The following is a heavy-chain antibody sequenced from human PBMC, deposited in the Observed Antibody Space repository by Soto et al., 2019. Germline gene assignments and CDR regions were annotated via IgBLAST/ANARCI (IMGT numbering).Heavy chain of an antibody. CDR2: IYYSGST. J-gene: IGHJ5*02. D-gene: IGHD6-13*01. V-gene: IGHV4-59*01. CDR1: GGSISSYY. Sequence: QVQLQESGPGLVKPSETLSLTCTVSGGSISSYYWSWIRQPPGKGLEWIGYIYYSGSTNYNPSLKSRVTISVDTSKNQFSLKLSSVTAADTAVYYCAGAAAAALYNWFDPWGQGTLVTVSS. CDR3: AGAAAAALYNWFDP.